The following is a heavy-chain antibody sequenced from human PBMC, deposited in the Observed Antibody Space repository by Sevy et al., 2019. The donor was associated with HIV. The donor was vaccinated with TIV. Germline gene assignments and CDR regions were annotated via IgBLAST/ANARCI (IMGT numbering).Heavy chain of an antibody. CDR1: GFTFSDYY. J-gene: IGHJ6*03. CDR3: ARAPSYYYYYYMDV. CDR2: ISSSGSTI. V-gene: IGHV3-11*01. Sequence: GGSLRLSCAASGFTFSDYYMSSIRQAPGKGLEWVSYISSSGSTIYYADSVKGRFTISRDNAKNSLYLQMNSLRAEDTAVYYCARAPSYYYYYYMDVWGKGTTVTVSS.